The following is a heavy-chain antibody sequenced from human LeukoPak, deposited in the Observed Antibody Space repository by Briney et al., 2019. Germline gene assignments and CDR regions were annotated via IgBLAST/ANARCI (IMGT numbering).Heavy chain of an antibody. D-gene: IGHD5-18*01. V-gene: IGHV4-34*01. Sequence: SETLSLTCTVSGYSISSGYYWSWIRQPPGKGLEWIGEINHSGSTNYDPSLKSRVTISVDTSKNQFSLKLSSVTAADTAVYYCARAKLWSGYFQHWGQGTLVTVSS. CDR1: GYSISSGYY. CDR3: ARAKLWSGYFQH. J-gene: IGHJ1*01. CDR2: INHSGST.